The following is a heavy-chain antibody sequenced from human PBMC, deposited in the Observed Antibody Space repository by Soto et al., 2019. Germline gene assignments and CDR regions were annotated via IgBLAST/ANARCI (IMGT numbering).Heavy chain of an antibody. CDR2: IYHSGST. Sequence: SETLSLTCTVSGGSISSGGYSWSWIRQPPGKGLEWIGYIYHSGSTYYNPSLKSRVTISVDTSKNQFSLKLSSVTAADTAVYYCARLVYGGQRGWFDPWGQGTLVTVSS. CDR1: GGSISSGGYS. V-gene: IGHV4-30-2*01. D-gene: IGHD4-17*01. J-gene: IGHJ5*02. CDR3: ARLVYGGQRGWFDP.